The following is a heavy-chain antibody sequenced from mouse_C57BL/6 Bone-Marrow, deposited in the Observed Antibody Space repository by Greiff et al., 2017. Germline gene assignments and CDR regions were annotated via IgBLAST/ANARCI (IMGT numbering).Heavy chain of an antibody. J-gene: IGHJ1*03. Sequence: ASGPGLVKPSQSLSLACSVTGYSITSGYYWNWIRQFPGNKLEWMGYISYDGSNNYNPSLKNRISSTRDTSMNQFFLMLNSVTTEDTATYYCARGPFYDHDGHFDVWGTGTTVTVSS. CDR1: GYSITSGYY. V-gene: IGHV3-6*01. D-gene: IGHD2-4*01. CDR3: ARGPFYDHDGHFDV. CDR2: ISYDGSN.